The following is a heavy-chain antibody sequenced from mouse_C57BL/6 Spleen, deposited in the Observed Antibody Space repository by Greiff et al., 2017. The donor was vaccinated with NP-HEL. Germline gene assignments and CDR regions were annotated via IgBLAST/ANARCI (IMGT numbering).Heavy chain of an antibody. D-gene: IGHD4-1*01. J-gene: IGHJ3*01. V-gene: IGHV3-6*01. CDR1: GYSITSGYY. Sequence: EVQLQESGPGLVKPSQSLSLTCSVTGYSITSGYYWNWIRQFPGNKLEWMGYISYDGSNNYNPSLKNRISITRDTSKNQFFLKLNSVTTEDTATYYCARDGSGTLFAYWGQGTLVTVSA. CDR3: ARDGSGTLFAY. CDR2: ISYDGSN.